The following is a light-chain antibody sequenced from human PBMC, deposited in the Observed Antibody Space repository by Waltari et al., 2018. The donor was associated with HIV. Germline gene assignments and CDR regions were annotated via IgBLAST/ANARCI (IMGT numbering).Light chain of an antibody. CDR1: QSVRSL. CDR3: QQRSSWPLT. CDR2: DAS. V-gene: IGKV3-11*01. J-gene: IGKJ4*01. Sequence: EIVLTQSPATLSLSPGESATLSCGASQSVRSLIAWYQQKPGQAPRLLIYDASNRATGIPPRFSGSGSGTDFTLTISSLEPEDFAVYYCQQRSSWPLTFGGGTKVEIK.